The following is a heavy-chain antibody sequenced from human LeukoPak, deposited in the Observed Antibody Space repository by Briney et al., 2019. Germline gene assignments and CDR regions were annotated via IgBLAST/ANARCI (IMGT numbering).Heavy chain of an antibody. CDR3: ARRLGGANSFDY. CDR1: GFTFSYNA. D-gene: IGHD1-26*01. J-gene: IGHJ4*02. V-gene: IGHV3-33*01. CDR2: IWYDGSEK. Sequence: PGGSLRLSCAASGFTFSYNAMHWVRQAPGEGLEWVAVIWYDGSEKYYADSVKGRFTISRDNSKNTLYLQMNSLRDEDTAVYYCARRLGGANSFDYWGQGTLVTVSS.